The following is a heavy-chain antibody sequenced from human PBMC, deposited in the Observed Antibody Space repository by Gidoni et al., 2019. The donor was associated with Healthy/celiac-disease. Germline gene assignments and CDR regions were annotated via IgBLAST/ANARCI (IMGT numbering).Heavy chain of an antibody. CDR2: IYYSGST. D-gene: IGHD4-17*01. J-gene: IGHJ3*02. Sequence: QLQLQESGPGLVKPSETLSLTCTVSGGSFSSSSYYWGWIRQPPGKGLEWIGSIYYSGSTYYNPSLKSRVTISVDTSKNQFSLKLSSVTAADTAVYYCASSFHDYGGDAFDIWGQGTMVTVSS. V-gene: IGHV4-39*01. CDR1: GGSFSSSSYY. CDR3: ASSFHDYGGDAFDI.